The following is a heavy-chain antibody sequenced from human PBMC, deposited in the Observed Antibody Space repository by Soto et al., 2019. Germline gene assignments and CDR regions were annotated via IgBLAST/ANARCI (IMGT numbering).Heavy chain of an antibody. D-gene: IGHD3-10*01. CDR2: IGTLSDT. Sequence: LRLSCAGSGFTFSTFDIHWVRQAPGKGLEWVSGIGTLSDTFYAASVQGRFTISRQNAKNSVYLQMNSLRAGDTAFYYCARGRSFSYDSTPPPMFDPWGQGTLVTVSS. J-gene: IGHJ5*02. CDR3: ARGRSFSYDSTPPPMFDP. CDR1: GFTFSTFD. V-gene: IGHV3-13*01.